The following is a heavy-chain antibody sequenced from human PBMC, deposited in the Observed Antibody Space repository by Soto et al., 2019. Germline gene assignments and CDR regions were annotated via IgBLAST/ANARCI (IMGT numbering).Heavy chain of an antibody. CDR1: GFTFSSYA. V-gene: IGHV3-23*01. CDR3: AKVGELAVGGFDY. J-gene: IGHJ4*02. CDR2: ISDTGGST. D-gene: IGHD2-15*01. Sequence: EVQLLESGGGLVQPGGSLRLSCAASGFTFSSYAMSWVRQAPGKGLEWVSRISDTGGSTYYADSVKGLFTISRDSSKNTLYLQMNSLRADDTAIYYCAKVGELAVGGFDYWGQGTLVTVSS.